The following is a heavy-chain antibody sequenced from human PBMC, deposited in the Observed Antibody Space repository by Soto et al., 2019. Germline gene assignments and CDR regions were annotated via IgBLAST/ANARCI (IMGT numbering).Heavy chain of an antibody. CDR1: GGSFSGYY. CDR2: INHSGST. CDR3: ASFRLPRIFGMVIRRRSDAFDT. Sequence: QVQLQQWGAGLLKPSETLSLTCAVYGGSFSGYYWSWIRQPPGKGLEWIGEINHSGSTNYNPSLITRATISVDTSKNQFSLKLSSVTSADTAMYYCASFRLPRIFGMVIRRRSDAFDTWVQGTMVTVSS. V-gene: IGHV4-34*01. D-gene: IGHD3-3*01. J-gene: IGHJ3*02.